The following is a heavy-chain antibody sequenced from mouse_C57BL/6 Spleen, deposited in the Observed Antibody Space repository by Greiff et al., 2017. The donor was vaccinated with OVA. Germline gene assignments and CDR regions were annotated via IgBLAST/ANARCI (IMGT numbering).Heavy chain of an antibody. D-gene: IGHD1-1*01. CDR1: GYTFTSYW. CDR2: IYPGSGRT. Sequence: QVQLQQPGAELVKPGASVKMSCKASGYTFTSYWITWVKQRPGQGLEWIGDIYPGSGRTNYKEKFKSKATLTVDTSSSTAYMQLSSLTSEDSAVYYCASYYGSSPFAYWGQGTLVTVSA. V-gene: IGHV1-55*01. J-gene: IGHJ3*01. CDR3: ASYYGSSPFAY.